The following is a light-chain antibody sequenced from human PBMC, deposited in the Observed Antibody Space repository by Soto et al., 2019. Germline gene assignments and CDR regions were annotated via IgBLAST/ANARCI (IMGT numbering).Light chain of an antibody. Sequence: EIVMTQSPATLSGSPGERATLSCRASQSVCKNLAWYQQKPGQAPRLLIYAASTRATGIPARFSGSRSGTEFSLTISSLQSEDFAVYYCQQYNNWLTFGGGTKVEIK. J-gene: IGKJ4*01. CDR2: AAS. CDR1: QSVCKN. CDR3: QQYNNWLT. V-gene: IGKV3-15*01.